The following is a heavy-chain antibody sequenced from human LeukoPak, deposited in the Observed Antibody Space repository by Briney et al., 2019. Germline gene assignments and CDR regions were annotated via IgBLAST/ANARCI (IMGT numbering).Heavy chain of an antibody. CDR1: GYTFTSYG. CDR2: ISAYNGNT. J-gene: IGHJ4*02. CDR3: ARGVGHRGQEHSYVYYFDY. D-gene: IGHD5-18*01. Sequence: GASVKVSCKASGYTFTSYGISWVRQAPGQGLEWMGWISAYNGNTSYAQKLQGRVTMTTDTSTSTAYMELRSLRSDDTAVYYCARGVGHRGQEHSYVYYFDYWGQGPLVTVSS. V-gene: IGHV1-18*01.